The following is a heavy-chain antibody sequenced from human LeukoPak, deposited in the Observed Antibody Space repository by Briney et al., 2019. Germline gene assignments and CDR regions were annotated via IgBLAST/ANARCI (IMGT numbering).Heavy chain of an antibody. CDR3: ASSSSFFYYYYYGMDV. V-gene: IGHV1-8*01. D-gene: IGHD6-6*01. Sequence: ASVKVSCKASGYTFTSYDINWVRQATGQGLEWMGWMNPNSGNTGYAPKFQGRVTMTRNTSISTAYMELSSLRSEDTAVYYCASSSSFFYYYYYGMDVWGQGTTVTVSS. CDR2: MNPNSGNT. J-gene: IGHJ6*02. CDR1: GYTFTSYD.